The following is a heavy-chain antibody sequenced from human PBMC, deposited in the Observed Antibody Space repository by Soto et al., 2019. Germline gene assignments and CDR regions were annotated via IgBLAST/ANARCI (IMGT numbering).Heavy chain of an antibody. CDR2: IYYSGST. Sequence: QVQLQESGPGLVKPSETLSLTCTVSGASISSYYWSWIRQPPGKGLEWIWYIYYSGSTNYNPSLKRRVTISVDTSKNQFSRKLSSVTAADTAVYYCARHTIAVAGTPPFFDYWGQGTLVTVSS. D-gene: IGHD6-19*01. J-gene: IGHJ4*02. CDR3: ARHTIAVAGTPPFFDY. CDR1: GASISSYY. V-gene: IGHV4-59*08.